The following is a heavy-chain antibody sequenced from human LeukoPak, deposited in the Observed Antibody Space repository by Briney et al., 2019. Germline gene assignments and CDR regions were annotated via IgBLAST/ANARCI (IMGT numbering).Heavy chain of an antibody. J-gene: IGHJ4*02. D-gene: IGHD5-18*01. CDR3: ARDAEGGDTAMVPFDY. V-gene: IGHV1-69*04. CDR1: GGTFSSYT. CDR2: IIPILGIA. Sequence: SVKVSCKASGGTFSSYTISWVRQAPGQGLEWMGMIIPILGIANYAQKFQGRVTITADKSTSTAYMELSSLRSEDTAVYYCARDAEGGDTAMVPFDYWGQGTLVTVSS.